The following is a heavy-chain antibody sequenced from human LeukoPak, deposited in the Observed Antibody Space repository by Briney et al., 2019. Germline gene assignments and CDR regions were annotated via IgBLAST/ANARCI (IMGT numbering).Heavy chain of an antibody. J-gene: IGHJ4*02. CDR3: ARAPGRGRAFFDY. D-gene: IGHD1-26*01. Sequence: PSETLSLTCAVYGRSFSGYYWSWIRQPPGKGLEWIGEINHSGSTNYNPSLKSRVTISVDTSKNQFSLKLSSVTAADTAVYYCARAPGRGRAFFDYWGQGTLVTVSS. V-gene: IGHV4-34*01. CDR2: INHSGST. CDR1: GRSFSGYY.